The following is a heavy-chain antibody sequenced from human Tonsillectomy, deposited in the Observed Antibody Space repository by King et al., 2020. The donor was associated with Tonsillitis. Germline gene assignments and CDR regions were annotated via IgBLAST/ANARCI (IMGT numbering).Heavy chain of an antibody. D-gene: IGHD6-19*01. J-gene: IGHJ4*02. V-gene: IGHV1-69*09. CDR2: IIPILGIT. CDR1: GGTFISYA. CDR3: ARAGLVALAGSFDS. Sequence: QLVQSGAEVKKPGSSVKVSCKASGGTFISYALSWVRQAPEQGLEWMGKIIPILGITNYAQKFQGRVTITADKSTSTAYMELSNLRSDDTAIYYCARAGLVALAGSFDSWGQGPLVTVSS.